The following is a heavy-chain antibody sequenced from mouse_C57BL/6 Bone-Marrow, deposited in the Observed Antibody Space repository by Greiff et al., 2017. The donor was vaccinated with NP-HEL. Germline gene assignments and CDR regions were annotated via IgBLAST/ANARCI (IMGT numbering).Heavy chain of an antibody. V-gene: IGHV1-81*01. CDR1: GYTFTSYG. Sequence: VQGVESGAELARPGASVKLSCKASGYTFTSYGISWVKQRTGQGLEWIGEIYPRSGNTYYNEKFKGKATLTADKSSSTAYMELRSLTSEDSAVYFCARGGVITTDDYWGQGTTLTVSS. CDR3: ARGGVITTDDY. D-gene: IGHD1-1*01. CDR2: IYPRSGNT. J-gene: IGHJ2*01.